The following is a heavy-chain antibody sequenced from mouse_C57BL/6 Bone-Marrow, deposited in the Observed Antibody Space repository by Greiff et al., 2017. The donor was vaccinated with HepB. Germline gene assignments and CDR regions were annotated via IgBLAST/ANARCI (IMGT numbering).Heavy chain of an antibody. Sequence: EVQLQQSGAELVRPRASVKLSCTASGFNIKDDYMHWVKQRPEQGLEWIGWIDPENGDTEYASKFQGKATITADTSSNTAYLQLSSLTSEDTAVYYCTNGYDGYAMDYWGQGTSVTVSS. CDR1: GFNIKDDY. V-gene: IGHV14-4*01. CDR3: TNGYDGYAMDY. D-gene: IGHD2-3*01. CDR2: IDPENGDT. J-gene: IGHJ4*01.